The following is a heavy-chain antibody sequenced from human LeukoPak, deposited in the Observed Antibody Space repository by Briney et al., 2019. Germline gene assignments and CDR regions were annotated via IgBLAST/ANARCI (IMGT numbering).Heavy chain of an antibody. CDR1: GYTFSDHY. Sequence: ASVTVSCKASGYTFSDHYMQWVRQAPGQGFEWLGWINPNSGDTSYARKFRGRVTMTRDMTLSTAYMELRRLTYDDTAVYYCARGALDPETVTNYFEYWAQGTLVTVSS. J-gene: IGHJ4*02. D-gene: IGHD4-17*01. V-gene: IGHV1-2*02. CDR3: ARGALDPETVTNYFEY. CDR2: INPNSGDT.